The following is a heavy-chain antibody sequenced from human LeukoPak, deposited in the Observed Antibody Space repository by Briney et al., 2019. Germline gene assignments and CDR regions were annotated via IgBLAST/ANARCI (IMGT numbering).Heavy chain of an antibody. V-gene: IGHV5-51*01. D-gene: IGHD3-16*02. Sequence: GESLKISCKGSGYSFTSYWIGWVRQMPGKGQEWMGIIYPGDSDTRYSPSFQGQVTISADKSISTAYLQWSSLKASDTAMYYCARQQENYDYVWGSYRYTSFDYWGQGTLVTVSS. J-gene: IGHJ4*02. CDR2: IYPGDSDT. CDR3: ARQQENYDYVWGSYRYTSFDY. CDR1: GYSFTSYW.